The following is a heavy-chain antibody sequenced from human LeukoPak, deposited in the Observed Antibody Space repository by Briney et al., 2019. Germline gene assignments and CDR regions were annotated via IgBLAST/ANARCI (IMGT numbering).Heavy chain of an antibody. CDR3: ARDVSNYDFWSGYSDY. CDR1: GLTFSDYY. Sequence: PGGSLRLSCAASGLTFSDYYMSWIRQAPGKGLEWVSYISSSGSTIYYADSVKGRFTISRDNAKNSLYLQMNSLRAEDTAVYYCARDVSNYDFWSGYSDYWGQGTLVTVSS. D-gene: IGHD3-3*01. CDR2: ISSSGSTI. V-gene: IGHV3-11*04. J-gene: IGHJ4*02.